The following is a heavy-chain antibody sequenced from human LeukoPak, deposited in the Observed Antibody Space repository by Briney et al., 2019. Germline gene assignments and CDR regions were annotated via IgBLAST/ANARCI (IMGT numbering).Heavy chain of an antibody. D-gene: IGHD6-6*01. V-gene: IGHV3-23*01. CDR1: GFTFSSYA. CDR3: AKVLDSSRYWYFDL. Sequence: GGSLRLSCAASGFTFSSYAMTWVRQAPGKGLEGVSGISGSCAYTYHEDSVKGRFTISRDNSKNTLYLQMNSLRAEDTAVYYCAKVLDSSRYWYFDLWGRGTLVTVSS. CDR2: ISGSCAYT. J-gene: IGHJ2*01.